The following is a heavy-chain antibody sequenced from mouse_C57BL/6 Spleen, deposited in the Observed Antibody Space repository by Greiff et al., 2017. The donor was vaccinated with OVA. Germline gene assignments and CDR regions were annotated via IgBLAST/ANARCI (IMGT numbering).Heavy chain of an antibody. CDR2: IYPSDSET. J-gene: IGHJ4*01. V-gene: IGHV1-61*01. Sequence: QVQLQQSGAELVRPGSSVKLSCKASGYTFTSYWMDWVKQRPGQGLEWIGNIYPSDSETHYNQKFKDKATLTVDKSSRTAYMQLSSLTSEDSAVYYFARGEDYYAMDYWGQGTSVTVSS. CDR3: ARGEDYYAMDY. CDR1: GYTFTSYW.